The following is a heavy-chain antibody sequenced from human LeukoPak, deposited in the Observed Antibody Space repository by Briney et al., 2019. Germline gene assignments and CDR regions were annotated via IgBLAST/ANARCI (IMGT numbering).Heavy chain of an antibody. CDR3: ASEATMIVVLIKEAAFDI. CDR1: GYTFTSYY. D-gene: IGHD3-22*01. J-gene: IGHJ3*02. Sequence: ASVNVSCKASGYTFTSYYMQWVRQAPGQGLEWVGIINPSGGSTSYAQKSQGRVTMTRDTSTSTVHMELSSLSFGDTAVYYCASEATMIVVLIKEAAFDICSQGTIVTASS. V-gene: IGHV1-46*01. CDR2: INPSGGST.